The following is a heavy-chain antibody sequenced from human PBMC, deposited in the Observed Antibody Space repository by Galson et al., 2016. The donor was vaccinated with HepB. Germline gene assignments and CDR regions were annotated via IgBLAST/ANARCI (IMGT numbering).Heavy chain of an antibody. CDR2: INPGGSTT. CDR1: GFTFSNYW. CDR3: ARYRFFFGSGSYSLRRGYYHGMDV. J-gene: IGHJ6*02. V-gene: IGHV3-74*01. D-gene: IGHD3-10*01. Sequence: SLRLSCAASGFTFSNYWIHWVRHAPGKGLVWVSRINPGGSTTGFADSVKGRFSISRDISRNTLYLQMNSLRVEDTALYYCARYRFFFGSGSYSLRRGYYHGMDVWGQGTTVTVSS.